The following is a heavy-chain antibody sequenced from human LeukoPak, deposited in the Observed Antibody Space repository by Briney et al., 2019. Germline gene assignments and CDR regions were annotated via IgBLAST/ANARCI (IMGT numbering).Heavy chain of an antibody. Sequence: PGGSLRLSCAASGFTFSSYAMSWVRQAPGKGLEWVSGISGNGYRTYYADSVKGRLTISRDNSKNTLSLQMRSLRAEDTAVYYCAKDTTIFGVVIILGRHMDVWGKGTTVTVSS. D-gene: IGHD3-3*01. CDR3: AKDTTIFGVVIILGRHMDV. CDR2: ISGNGYRT. CDR1: GFTFSSYA. V-gene: IGHV3-23*01. J-gene: IGHJ6*04.